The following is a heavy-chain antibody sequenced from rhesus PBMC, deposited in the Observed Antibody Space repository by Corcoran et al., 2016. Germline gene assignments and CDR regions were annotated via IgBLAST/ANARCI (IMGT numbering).Heavy chain of an antibody. J-gene: IGHJ3*01. Sequence: QLQLQESGPGLVKPSETLSLTCAVSGGSISSNYWSWIRQPPGKGLEWIGGITGSGGSTDYNPSLKSRVTISTDPSKNQFSLKLSSVTAADTAVYSCARESGSYYLDAFDFWGQGLRVTVSS. CDR3: ARESGSYYLDAFDF. CDR1: GGSISSNY. D-gene: IGHD3-16*01. V-gene: IGHV4-173*01. CDR2: ITGSGGST.